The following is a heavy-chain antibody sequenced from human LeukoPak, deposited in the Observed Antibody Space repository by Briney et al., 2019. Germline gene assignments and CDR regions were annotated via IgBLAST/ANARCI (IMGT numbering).Heavy chain of an antibody. CDR2: ISAYNGNT. Sequence: GASVKVSCKASGYTFTSYGISWVRQAPGQGLEWMGWISAYNGNTNYAQKLQGRVTMTTDTSTSTAYMELRSLRSDDTAVYYCAREEARVYSSGSADYYGMDVWGQGTTVTVSS. J-gene: IGHJ6*02. CDR1: GYTFTSYG. V-gene: IGHV1-18*01. D-gene: IGHD6-19*01. CDR3: AREEARVYSSGSADYYGMDV.